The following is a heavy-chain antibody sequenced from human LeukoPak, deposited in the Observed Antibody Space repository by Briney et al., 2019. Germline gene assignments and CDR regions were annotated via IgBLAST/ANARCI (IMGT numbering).Heavy chain of an antibody. CDR3: AKAHDSSGYWFY. CDR1: GFTFSSYA. D-gene: IGHD3-22*01. Sequence: GGSLRLSCAASGFTFSSYAMSWVRQAPGKELEWVSAISGSGGSTYYADSVKGRFTISRDNSKNTLYLQMNSLRAEDTAVYYCAKAHDSSGYWFYWGQGTLVTVSS. J-gene: IGHJ4*02. V-gene: IGHV3-23*01. CDR2: ISGSGGST.